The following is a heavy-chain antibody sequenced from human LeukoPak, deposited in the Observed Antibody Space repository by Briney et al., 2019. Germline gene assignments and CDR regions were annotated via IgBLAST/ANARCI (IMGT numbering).Heavy chain of an antibody. J-gene: IGHJ6*02. CDR2: ISSSSSYI. V-gene: IGHV3-21*01. Sequence: GGSLRLSCAASGFTFSSYSMNWVRQAPGKGLEWVSSISSSSSYIYYADSVKGRFTISRDNAKNSLYLQMNSLRAEDTAVYYCASTSFPNSYSNLLYYYYGMDVWGQGTTVTVSS. CDR1: GFTFSSYS. CDR3: ASTSFPNSYSNLLYYYYGMDV. D-gene: IGHD4-11*01.